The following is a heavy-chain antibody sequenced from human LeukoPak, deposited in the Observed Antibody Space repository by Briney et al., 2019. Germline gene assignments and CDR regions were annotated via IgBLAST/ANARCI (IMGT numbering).Heavy chain of an antibody. V-gene: IGHV3-7*01. Sequence: GGSLRLSCAASGFTFSSYWMSWVRQAPGKGLEWVANIKQDGSEKYYVDSVKGRFTISRDNAKNSLYLQMNSLRAEDTAVYYCARERKKGIAAAGTFYYFDYWGQGTLVTVSS. CDR1: GFTFSSYW. CDR3: ARERKKGIAAAGTFYYFDY. J-gene: IGHJ4*02. CDR2: IKQDGSEK. D-gene: IGHD6-13*01.